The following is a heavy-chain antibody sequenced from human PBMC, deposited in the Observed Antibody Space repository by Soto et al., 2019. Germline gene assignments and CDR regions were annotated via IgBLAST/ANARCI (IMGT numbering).Heavy chain of an antibody. CDR2: IYYSGST. CDR1: GGSISSGGYY. V-gene: IGHV4-31*03. D-gene: IGHD2-15*01. Sequence: PSETLSLTCTVSGGSISSGGYYWSWIRQHPGKGLEWIGYIYYSGSTYYNPSLKSRVTISVDTSKNQFSLKLSSVTAADTAVYYCARRDASLGYCSGGSCYSDGMDVWGQGTTVTVSS. J-gene: IGHJ6*02. CDR3: ARRDASLGYCSGGSCYSDGMDV.